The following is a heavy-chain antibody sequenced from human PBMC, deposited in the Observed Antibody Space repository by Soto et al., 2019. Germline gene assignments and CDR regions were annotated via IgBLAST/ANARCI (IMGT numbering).Heavy chain of an antibody. J-gene: IGHJ3*01. CDR3: AREWLDAAVADSDAFDV. V-gene: IGHV4-59*01. CDR2: IYYTGRT. CDR1: GGSITNSY. Sequence: QVQLQESGPRLVKPSETLSLTCTVSGGSITNSYWNWIRQPPGKGLEWLGFIYYTGRTINNPSLDSRVSIFVDTSKNQFSLTLNSVTAADTAVYYCAREWLDAAVADSDAFDVWGQGTLVTVSS. D-gene: IGHD6-19*01.